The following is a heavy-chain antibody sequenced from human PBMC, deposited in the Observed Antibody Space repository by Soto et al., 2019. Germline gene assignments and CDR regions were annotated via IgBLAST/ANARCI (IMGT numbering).Heavy chain of an antibody. CDR3: AKLPLVLALGLDY. CDR2: ISGSGDNT. CDR1: GFTFSNYF. Sequence: GGSLILSCAASGFTFSNYFMSWVRQAPGKGLEWVSSISGSGDNTYYADSVKGRFTISRDNSKNTLFLQMNSLRAEDTAVYYCAKLPLVLALGLDYWGQGTLVTVSS. V-gene: IGHV3-23*01. J-gene: IGHJ4*02.